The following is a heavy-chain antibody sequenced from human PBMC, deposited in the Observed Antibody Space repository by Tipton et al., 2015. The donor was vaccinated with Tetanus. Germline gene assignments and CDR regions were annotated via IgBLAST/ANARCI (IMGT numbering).Heavy chain of an antibody. Sequence: TLSLTCAASGASISSIYSWSWVRQPPGKGLEWIGYVFRSGSADYNPSLKSRVNISLDRSENQISLMLTSVTAADTAVYYCARVACSSTSCYSHYFDYWGPGSLVTVSS. CDR2: VFRSGSA. J-gene: IGHJ4*02. CDR1: GASISSIYS. V-gene: IGHV4-30-2*01. CDR3: ARVACSSTSCYSHYFDY. D-gene: IGHD2-2*01.